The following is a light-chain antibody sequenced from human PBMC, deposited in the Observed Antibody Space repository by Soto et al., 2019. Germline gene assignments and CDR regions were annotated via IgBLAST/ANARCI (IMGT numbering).Light chain of an antibody. CDR1: RSDVGSQNL. J-gene: IGLJ1*01. CDR3: SSYTTSTTYV. V-gene: IGLV2-14*02. CDR2: EVS. Sequence: QSALTQPASVSGSPGQSITISCTGTRSDVGSQNLVSWYQQHPGKAPKLMIFEVSDRPSGVSNRFSGSKSGNTASLTISGLQAEDEADYYCSSYTTSTTYVFGTGTKLTVL.